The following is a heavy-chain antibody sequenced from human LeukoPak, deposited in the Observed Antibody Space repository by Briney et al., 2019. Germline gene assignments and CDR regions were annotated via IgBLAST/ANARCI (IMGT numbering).Heavy chain of an antibody. D-gene: IGHD6-19*01. CDR3: ARVLARGMAVAGDAFDI. Sequence: PSETLSLTCTVSGDSISDYYWSWIRQPPGKGLEWIGYIYYSGSTNYIPSLKSRVTISVDTSKNQFSLKLSSVTAADTAVYYCARVLARGMAVAGDAFDIWGQGAMCTVSS. CDR1: GDSISDYY. J-gene: IGHJ3*02. CDR2: IYYSGST. V-gene: IGHV4-59*01.